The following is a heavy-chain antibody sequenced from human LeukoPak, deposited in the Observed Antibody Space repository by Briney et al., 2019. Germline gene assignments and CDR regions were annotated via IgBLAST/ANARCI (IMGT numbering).Heavy chain of an antibody. Sequence: GGSLRLSCAASRFTFSSYAMHWVRQAPGKGLEWGAVISYDGSNKYYPDSVKGRFTISRDNSKNTLYLQMNRLSAEHTAVYYCARETNTYYDLWSGYSIDYWGQGTLVTVSS. V-gene: IGHV3-30-3*01. J-gene: IGHJ4*02. CDR2: ISYDGSNK. CDR1: RFTFSSYA. CDR3: ARETNTYYDLWSGYSIDY. D-gene: IGHD3-3*01.